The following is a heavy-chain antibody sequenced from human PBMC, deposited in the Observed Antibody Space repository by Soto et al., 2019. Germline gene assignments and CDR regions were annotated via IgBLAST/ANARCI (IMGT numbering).Heavy chain of an antibody. V-gene: IGHV3-21*06. CDR1: GFTFTRYS. J-gene: IGHJ4*02. Sequence: LRLSCVASGFTFTRYSMNWVRQAPGKGLEWVSSISSTTNYIYYGDSMKGRFTISRDNAKNSLYLEMNSLRAEDTAVYYCARESEDLTSNFDYWGQGTLVTVSS. CDR2: ISSTTNYI. CDR3: ARESEDLTSNFDY.